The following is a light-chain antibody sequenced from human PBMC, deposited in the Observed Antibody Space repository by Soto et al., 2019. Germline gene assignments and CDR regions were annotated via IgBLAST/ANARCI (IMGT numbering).Light chain of an antibody. V-gene: IGKV3-15*01. CDR1: QSVSTH. J-gene: IGKJ5*01. CDR3: QQYHDWPIT. CDR2: GTS. Sequence: EIVITPPPATLYVSPGEGATLSCRASQSVSTHLAWYQQIPGQAPRLLIYGTSTRAAGIPARFSGRGSGTEFTFTISSLQSEDFAVYHCQQYHDWPITFGQGTRLEI.